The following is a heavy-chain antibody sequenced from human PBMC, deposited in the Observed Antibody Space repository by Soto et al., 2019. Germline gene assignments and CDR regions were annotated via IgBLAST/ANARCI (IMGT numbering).Heavy chain of an antibody. Sequence: GGSLRLSCAASGFSFSSYAMSWVRQAPGKGLEWVSTISGSDGKTFYADSVKGRFSISRDTSKNTLYLQMNSLRADDTAVYYCARWSYLDYWGQGTRVTVSS. CDR1: GFSFSSYA. J-gene: IGHJ4*02. CDR3: ARWSYLDY. D-gene: IGHD3-3*01. CDR2: ISGSDGKT. V-gene: IGHV3-23*01.